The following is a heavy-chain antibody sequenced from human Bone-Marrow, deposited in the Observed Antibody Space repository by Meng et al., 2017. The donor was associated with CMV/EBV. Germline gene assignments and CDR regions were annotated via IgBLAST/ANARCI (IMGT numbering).Heavy chain of an antibody. D-gene: IGHD2-2*02. CDR2: IYSGGSST. CDR3: AKSFRTVPAAIIEWGY. Sequence: GESLKISCAASGFTFSSYAMSWVRQAPGKGLEWVSVIYSGGSSTYYADSVKGRFTISRDNSKNTLYLQMNSLRAEDTAVYYCAKSFRTVPAAIIEWGYWGQGTLVTVSS. CDR1: GFTFSSYA. J-gene: IGHJ4*02. V-gene: IGHV3-23*03.